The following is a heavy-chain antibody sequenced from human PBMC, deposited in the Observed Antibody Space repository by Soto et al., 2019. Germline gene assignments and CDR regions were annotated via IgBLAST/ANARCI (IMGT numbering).Heavy chain of an antibody. D-gene: IGHD6-19*01. V-gene: IGHV3-9*01. J-gene: IGHJ4*02. CDR2: ISWNGGII. Sequence: EVQLEETGGGLVQPGRSLRLSCAASGFTFDDHGMHWVRQAPGKGLEWVSGISWNGGIIGFADSVKGRFTISRDNAKNSLYLQMNSLRPDATAVYYCVKDMSSGWPKSFDYWGQGTPVTVSS. CDR1: GFTFDDHG. CDR3: VKDMSSGWPKSFDY.